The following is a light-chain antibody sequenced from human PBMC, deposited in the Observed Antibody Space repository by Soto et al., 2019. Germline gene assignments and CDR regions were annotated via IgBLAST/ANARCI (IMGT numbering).Light chain of an antibody. J-gene: IGLJ1*01. CDR3: AAWDDGLNGYV. CDR2: SDY. V-gene: IGLV1-44*01. CDR1: SSNIGSNA. Sequence: QLELTQPPSASGTPGQRVSFSCSGSSSNIGSNAVSWHQQLPGTAPKLLIYSDYQRPSDVPDRFSASKSGTSASLAISGLQSEDEADYYCAAWDDGLNGYVFGTATKLTVL.